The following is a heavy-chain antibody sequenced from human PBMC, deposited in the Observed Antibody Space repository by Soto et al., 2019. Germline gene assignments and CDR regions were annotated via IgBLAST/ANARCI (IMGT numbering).Heavy chain of an antibody. D-gene: IGHD2-15*01. CDR2: IFHSGTT. CDR3: ARHIAVPTTRGFDY. J-gene: IGHJ4*02. V-gene: IGHV4-4*02. CDR1: GASISSTNW. Sequence: QVQLQESGPGLVKPSGTLSLTCAVSGASISSTNWWSWVRQAPGEGLEWIGEIFHSGTTTYNPSLKIRVIISMDTSTNQLSLRLDSVTAADTAVYFCARHIAVPTTRGFDYWGQGTLVTVSS.